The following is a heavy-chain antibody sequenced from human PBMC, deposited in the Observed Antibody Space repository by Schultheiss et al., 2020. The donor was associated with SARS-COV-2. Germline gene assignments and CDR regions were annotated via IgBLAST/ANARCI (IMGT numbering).Heavy chain of an antibody. Sequence: SVKVSCKASGGTFSSYAISWVRQAPGQGLEWMGGIIPIFGTANYAQKFQGRVTITADESTSTAYMELSSLRSEDTAVYYCARDLEQWLVLKRGNYGVDVWGQGATVTGSS. CDR1: GGTFSSYA. J-gene: IGHJ6*01. CDR2: IIPIFGTA. D-gene: IGHD6-19*01. CDR3: ARDLEQWLVLKRGNYGVDV. V-gene: IGHV1-69*13.